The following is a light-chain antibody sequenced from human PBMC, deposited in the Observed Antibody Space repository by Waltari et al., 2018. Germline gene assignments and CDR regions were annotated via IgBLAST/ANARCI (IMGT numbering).Light chain of an antibody. J-gene: IGKJ3*01. CDR1: QNVNNK. Sequence: DVVVTQSPDFLAVSLGERATINCKSSQNVNNKLAWYQQKPGQPPNLLIYWASTRASGVPDRFSVSGSGTDFTLTISSLQADDVAVYYCQQYDNTPFTFGPGTKVDIK. V-gene: IGKV4-1*01. CDR3: QQYDNTPFT. CDR2: WAS.